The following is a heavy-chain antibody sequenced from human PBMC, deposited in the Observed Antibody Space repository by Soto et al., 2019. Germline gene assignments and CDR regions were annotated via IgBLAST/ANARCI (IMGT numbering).Heavy chain of an antibody. CDR1: GYTLTSYY. V-gene: IGHV1-8*01. Sequence: ASVKLSCKASGYTLTSYYINWVRQATGQGLEWMGWMNPNSGNTGYAQKFQGRVTMTRNTSISTAYMELSSLRSEDTAVYYCARGQEWIAAASDAFDIWGQGTMVTVSS. D-gene: IGHD6-13*01. J-gene: IGHJ3*02. CDR3: ARGQEWIAAASDAFDI. CDR2: MNPNSGNT.